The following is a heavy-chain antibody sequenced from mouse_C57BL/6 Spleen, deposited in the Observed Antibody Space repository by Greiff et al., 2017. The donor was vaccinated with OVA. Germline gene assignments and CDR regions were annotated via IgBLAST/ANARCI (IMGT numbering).Heavy chain of an antibody. V-gene: IGHV1-81*01. CDR2: IYPRSGNT. Sequence: QVQLKQSGAELARPGASVKLSCKASGYTFTSYGISWVKQRTGQGLEWIGEIYPRSGNTYYNEKFKGKATLTADKSSSTAYMELRSLTSEDSAVYFCARSANWAYFDYWGQGTTLTVSS. D-gene: IGHD4-1*01. CDR3: ARSANWAYFDY. CDR1: GYTFTSYG. J-gene: IGHJ2*01.